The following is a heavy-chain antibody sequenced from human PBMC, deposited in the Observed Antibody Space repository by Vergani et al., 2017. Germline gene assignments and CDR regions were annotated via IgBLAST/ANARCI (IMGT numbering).Heavy chain of an antibody. D-gene: IGHD3-9*01. V-gene: IGHV1-46*03. Sequence: QVQVVQSGAEVKKSGASVKVSCKTSGYTFSNYYMHWVRQAPGQGLEWMGIINPSGGHTNYAQKFQGRVTMTRDTSTSTVYMELSRLGSEDTAIYYCARGDYGILTGYRYWGQGTLVTVSA. J-gene: IGHJ4*02. CDR3: ARGDYGILTGYRY. CDR1: GYTFSNYY. CDR2: INPSGGHT.